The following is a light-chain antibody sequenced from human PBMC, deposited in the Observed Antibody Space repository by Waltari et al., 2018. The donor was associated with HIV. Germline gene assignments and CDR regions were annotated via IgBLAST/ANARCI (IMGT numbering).Light chain of an antibody. J-gene: IGKJ4*01. CDR3: HQYETSPLT. CDR2: GTS. V-gene: IGKV3-20*01. CDR1: QSVSSSY. Sequence: EIVLTQSPGTLSLSPGERATLSCRASQSVSSSYLAWYQQKSGQAPRLLIYGTSTRATGIPDRFSGSGSGTDFALTISRLEPEDFAVYFCHQYETSPLTFGGGTRVEV.